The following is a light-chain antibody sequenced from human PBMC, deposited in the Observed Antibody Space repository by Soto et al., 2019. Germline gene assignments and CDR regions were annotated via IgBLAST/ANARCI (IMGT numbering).Light chain of an antibody. V-gene: IGLV2-14*03. CDR2: DVS. Sequence: QSALTQPASVSVSPGQSLTISCTGTSSDVGGYDSVSWYQHHPGKAPRLMIYDVSNRPSGISNRFSASKSGNTASLTISGLQAEDEANYYCSSYTSSSSVVFGGGTKLTVL. CDR1: SSDVGGYDS. J-gene: IGLJ2*01. CDR3: SSYTSSSSVV.